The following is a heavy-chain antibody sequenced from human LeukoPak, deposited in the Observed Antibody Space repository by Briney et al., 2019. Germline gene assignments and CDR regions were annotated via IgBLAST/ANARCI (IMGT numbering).Heavy chain of an antibody. D-gene: IGHD3-22*01. CDR3: ARAVPQGSGYPDW. V-gene: IGHV3-7*01. CDR2: IKQDGSEK. CDR1: GFTFSSYW. Sequence: GGSLRLSCAASGFTFSSYWMSWVRQAPGKGLEWVANIKQDGSEKYYVDSVKGRFTISRDNAKNSLYLQMNSLRAEDTAVYYCARAVPQGSGYPDWWGQGTLVTVSS. J-gene: IGHJ4*02.